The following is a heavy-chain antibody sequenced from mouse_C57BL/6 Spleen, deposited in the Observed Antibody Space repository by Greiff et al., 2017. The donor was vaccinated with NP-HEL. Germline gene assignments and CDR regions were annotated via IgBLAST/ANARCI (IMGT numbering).Heavy chain of an antibody. D-gene: IGHD1-1*01. CDR3: ARRLLRFDYFDY. J-gene: IGHJ2*01. CDR2: ISYDGSN. CDR1: GYSITSGYY. Sequence: EVKLQESGPGLVKPSQSLSLTCSVTGYSITSGYYWNWIRQFPGNKLEWMGYISYDGSNNYNPSLKNRISITRDTSKNQFFLKLNSVTTEDTATYYCARRLLRFDYFDYWGQGTTLTVSS. V-gene: IGHV3-6*01.